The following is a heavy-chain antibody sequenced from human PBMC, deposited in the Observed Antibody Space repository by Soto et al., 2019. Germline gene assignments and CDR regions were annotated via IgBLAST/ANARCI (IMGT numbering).Heavy chain of an antibody. CDR3: ARDAVVVPSALYYFDY. V-gene: IGHV1-46*01. D-gene: IGHD2-2*01. CDR1: GYTFTSHY. Sequence: ASVKVSCKASGYTFTSHYMHWVRQAPGQGLEWMGIINPSGYGTSYAQKFQGRVTMTRDTSTTTFYMDLSSLRSEDTAVYFCARDAVVVPSALYYFDYWGQGTLVTVSS. J-gene: IGHJ4*02. CDR2: INPSGYGT.